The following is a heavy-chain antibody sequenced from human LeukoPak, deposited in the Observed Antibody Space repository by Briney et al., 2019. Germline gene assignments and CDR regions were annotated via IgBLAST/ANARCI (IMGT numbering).Heavy chain of an antibody. Sequence: SETLSLTCAVYGGSFSGYYWSWIRQPPGKGLEWIGEINHSGSTNYNPSLKSRVTISVDTSKNQFSLKLSSVTAADTAVYYCAGASYDSSGGHWGQGTLVTVSS. J-gene: IGHJ4*02. D-gene: IGHD3-22*01. V-gene: IGHV4-34*01. CDR3: AGASYDSSGGH. CDR1: GGSFSGYY. CDR2: INHSGST.